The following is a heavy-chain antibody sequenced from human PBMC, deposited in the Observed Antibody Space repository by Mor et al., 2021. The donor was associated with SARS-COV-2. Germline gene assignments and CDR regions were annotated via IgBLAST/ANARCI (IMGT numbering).Heavy chain of an antibody. J-gene: IGHJ6*03. CDR3: ARMAYYDSSGLTDYYYYMDV. D-gene: IGHD3-22*01. Sequence: SVKGRFTISRDNSKNTLYLQMNSLRAEDTAVYYCARMAYYDSSGLTDYYYYMDVWGKGTTVT. V-gene: IGHV3-30*07.